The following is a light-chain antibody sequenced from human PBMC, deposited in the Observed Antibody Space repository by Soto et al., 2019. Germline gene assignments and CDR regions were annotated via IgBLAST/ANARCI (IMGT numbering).Light chain of an antibody. CDR2: AAS. Sequence: DIQRTQSPSSLSASVGDRVTITCRASQGISTSLAWYQQKPGKAPKLLIFAASSLQSGVPSRFSGSRSGPDFTLTISRLQPEDFATYDCQQSYSSPPTFGQGTKVDIK. J-gene: IGKJ1*01. CDR3: QQSYSSPPT. V-gene: IGKV1-39*01. CDR1: QGISTS.